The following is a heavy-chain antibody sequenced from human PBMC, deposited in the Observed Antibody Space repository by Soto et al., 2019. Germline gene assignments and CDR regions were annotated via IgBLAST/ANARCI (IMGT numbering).Heavy chain of an antibody. J-gene: IGHJ6*02. CDR3: ARDQVHGDYVDYYDGMDV. CDR1: GFTFSSYS. V-gene: IGHV3-21*01. CDR2: ISSSSSYI. Sequence: EVQLVESGGGLVKPGGSLRLSCAESGFTFSSYSMNWVRQAPGKGLEWVSSISSSSSYIYYADSVKGRFTISRDNAKNSLYLQMNSLRAEDTAVYYCARDQVHGDYVDYYDGMDVWGQGTTVTVSS. D-gene: IGHD4-17*01.